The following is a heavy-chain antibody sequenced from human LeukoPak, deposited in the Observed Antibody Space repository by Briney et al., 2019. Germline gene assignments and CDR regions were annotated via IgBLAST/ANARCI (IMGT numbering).Heavy chain of an antibody. J-gene: IGHJ4*02. D-gene: IGHD2-2*01. V-gene: IGHV1-69*06. CDR2: IMPISGTA. Sequence: ASVTVSCKASGGTFSSYDISWVRQAPGQGLEWMGGIMPISGTANYAQKFQGRVTITADKPTNTAYMELSSLRSEDTAVYYCASGRTDIVVVPATLRNYYFDYWGQGTLVTVSS. CDR1: GGTFSSYD. CDR3: ASGRTDIVVVPATLRNYYFDY.